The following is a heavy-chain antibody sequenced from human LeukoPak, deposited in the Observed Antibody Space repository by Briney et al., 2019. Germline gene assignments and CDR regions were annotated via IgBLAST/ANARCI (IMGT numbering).Heavy chain of an antibody. D-gene: IGHD3-9*01. CDR3: ARTYYDILTGYNPYFDY. J-gene: IGHJ4*02. CDR1: GFTFSSYW. CDR2: IKGDGSEK. Sequence: GGSLRLSCAASGFTFSSYWMTWVRQAPGKGLEWVGNIKGDGSEKYYVDSVKGRFTISRDNAKNSLYLQMNSLRAEDTAVYYCARTYYDILTGYNPYFDYWGQGILVTVSS. V-gene: IGHV3-7*01.